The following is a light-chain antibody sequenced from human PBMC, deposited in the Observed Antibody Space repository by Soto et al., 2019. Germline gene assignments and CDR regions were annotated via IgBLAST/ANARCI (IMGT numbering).Light chain of an antibody. J-gene: IGKJ2*01. CDR2: GTS. CDR1: QSLRSSY. V-gene: IGKV3-20*01. Sequence: EVALTQSPGTLSLSPGDRATLSCRASQSLRSSYLAWFQQKPGQSPRLLFYGTSSRATGIPDRFSASGYGTDFTLTISRLEPEDFAVYYCQQYGRPYTFGQGTKLEMK. CDR3: QQYGRPYT.